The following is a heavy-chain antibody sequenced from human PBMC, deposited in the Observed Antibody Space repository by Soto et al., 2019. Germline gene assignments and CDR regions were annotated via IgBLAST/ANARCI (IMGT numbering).Heavy chain of an antibody. V-gene: IGHV1-18*04. CDR1: GYTFTSYG. CDR2: ISAYNGNT. J-gene: IGHJ6*02. Sequence: GASVKVSCKASGYTFTSYGISWVRQAPGQGLGWMGWISAYNGNTNYAQKLQGRVTMTTDTSTSTAYMELRSLRSDDTAVYYCAITGPLRYFDCLLYPNPYYYCGMDVWGQGTTVTVSS. CDR3: AITGPLRYFDCLLYPNPYYYCGMDV. D-gene: IGHD3-9*01.